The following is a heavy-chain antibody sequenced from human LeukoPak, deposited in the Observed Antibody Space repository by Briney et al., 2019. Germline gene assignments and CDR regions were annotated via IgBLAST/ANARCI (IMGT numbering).Heavy chain of an antibody. V-gene: IGHV1-46*01. J-gene: IGHJ4*02. D-gene: IGHD1-26*01. Sequence: ASVKVSCKASGYTFTSYYMHWVRQAPGQGLEWMGIINPSGGSTSYAQKFQGRVTMTRDTSTSTVYMELSSLRSEDTAVYYCALSPGVVGAASDWGQGTLVTVSS. CDR1: GYTFTSYY. CDR2: INPSGGST. CDR3: ALSPGVVGAASD.